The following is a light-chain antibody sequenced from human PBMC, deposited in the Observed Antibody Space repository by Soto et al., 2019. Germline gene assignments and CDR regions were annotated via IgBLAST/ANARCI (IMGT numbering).Light chain of an antibody. J-gene: IGLJ1*01. V-gene: IGLV2-14*03. CDR1: SSDVGAYNY. CDR3: SSYTSSNTYV. CDR2: DVS. Sequence: QSALTQPASVSASPGQSITISCTGTSSDVGAYNYVSWYQHHPGKVPQLMIYDVSNRPSGVSNRFSGSKSGNTASLTISGLQAEDEADYYCSSYTSSNTYVFGTGTKVTVL.